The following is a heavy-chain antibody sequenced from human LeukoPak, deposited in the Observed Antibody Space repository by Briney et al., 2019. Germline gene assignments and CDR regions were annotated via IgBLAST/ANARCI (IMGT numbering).Heavy chain of an antibody. CDR1: GGSFSGYY. CDR2: INHSGST. D-gene: IGHD3-10*01. J-gene: IGHJ5*02. Sequence: SETLSLTCAVYGGSFSGYYWSWIRQPPGKGLEWIGEINHSGSTNYNPSLKSRVTISVDTSKNQFSLKLSSVTAADTAVYCCARVRLWFGEITNWFDPWGQGTLVTVSS. CDR3: ARVRLWFGEITNWFDP. V-gene: IGHV4-34*01.